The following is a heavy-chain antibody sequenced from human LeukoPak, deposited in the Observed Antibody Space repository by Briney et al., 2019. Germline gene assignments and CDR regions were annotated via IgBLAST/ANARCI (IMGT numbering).Heavy chain of an antibody. CDR1: GFTFSNAW. Sequence: GGSLRLSCAASGFTFSNAWMTWVRQAPGKGLEWLGHIKSKTDGGTADYASPVKGRFTISRDDSKNTLYLQMNSLKTEDTAVYYCTTKCGYEDGIDYWGQGTLVTVSS. V-gene: IGHV3-15*01. CDR2: IKSKTDGGTA. J-gene: IGHJ4*02. D-gene: IGHD5-12*01. CDR3: TTKCGYEDGIDY.